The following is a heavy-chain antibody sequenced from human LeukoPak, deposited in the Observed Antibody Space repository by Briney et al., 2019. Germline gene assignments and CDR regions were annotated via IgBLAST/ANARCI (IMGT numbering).Heavy chain of an antibody. CDR3: ARPKGGYSGYPDY. CDR2: MNPNSGNT. V-gene: IGHV1-8*03. D-gene: IGHD5-12*01. J-gene: IGHJ4*02. Sequence: ASVKVSCKASGYTFIRYETNWVREGTGPGLGWMGWMNPNSGNTGYAQKFQGRVTITRNTSISTAFMELSSLRSEDTAVYYCARPKGGYSGYPDYWGQGTLVTVSS. CDR1: GYTFIRYE.